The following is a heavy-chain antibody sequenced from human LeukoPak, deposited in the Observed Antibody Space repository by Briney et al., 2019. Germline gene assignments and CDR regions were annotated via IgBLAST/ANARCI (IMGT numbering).Heavy chain of an antibody. J-gene: IGHJ4*02. D-gene: IGHD6-19*01. Sequence: KSSETLSLTCTVSGGSISSSSYYWGWIRQPPGKGLEWIGSIYYSGSTYYNPSLKSRVTISVDTSKNQFSLKLSSVTAADTAVYYCARGHPAWGSSGWGYWGQGTLVTVSS. V-gene: IGHV4-39*07. CDR1: GGSISSSSYY. CDR2: IYYSGST. CDR3: ARGHPAWGSSGWGY.